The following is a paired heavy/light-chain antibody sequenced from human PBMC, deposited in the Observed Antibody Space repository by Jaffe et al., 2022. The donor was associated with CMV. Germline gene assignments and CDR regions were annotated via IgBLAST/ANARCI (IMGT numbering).Light chain of an antibody. J-gene: IGLJ2*01. Sequence: SYVLTQSPSVSVAPGKTATITCGGNNIGTKSVHWYQQKPGRAPVLVIYYDTDRPSGIPERFSGSNSGNTATLTVTGVEAGDEADYYCQVLDSSRDHAAVVFGGGTKLTVL. CDR2: YDT. V-gene: IGLV3-21*01. CDR3: QVLDSSRDHAAVV. CDR1: NIGTKS.
Heavy chain of an antibody. D-gene: IGHD2-21*01. CDR1: GFTFTTFS. V-gene: IGHV3-21*02. CDR3: ARDFDGPFGDQLPRGLDY. CDR2: ISANSVYI. Sequence: EVQLLESGGGLVRPGGSLTLSCAASGFTFTTFSMNWVRQAPGKGLEWVSSISANSVYINYADSVKGRFTISRDNPKNSLFLQMDSLTVDDTAVYYCARDFDGPFGDQLPRGLDYWGQGTLVAVSS. J-gene: IGHJ4*02.